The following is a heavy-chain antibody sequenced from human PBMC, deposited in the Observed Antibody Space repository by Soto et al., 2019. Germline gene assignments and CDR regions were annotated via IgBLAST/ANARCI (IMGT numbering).Heavy chain of an antibody. CDR3: ARATGDDYYDSSGYYDY. CDR2: IWYDGSNK. CDR1: GFTFSSYG. D-gene: IGHD3-22*01. Sequence: QVQLVESGGGVVQPGRSLRLSCAASGFTFSSYGMHWVRRAPGKGLEWVAVIWYDGSNKYYADSVKGRFTISRDNSKNTLYLQMNSLRAEDTAVYYCARATGDDYYDSSGYYDYWGQGTLVTVSS. V-gene: IGHV3-33*01. J-gene: IGHJ4*02.